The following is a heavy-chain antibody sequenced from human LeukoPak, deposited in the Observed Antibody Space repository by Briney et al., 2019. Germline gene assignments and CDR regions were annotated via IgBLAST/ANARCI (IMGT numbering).Heavy chain of an antibody. CDR3: ARDVGYCSSTSCRYYYYYYMDV. V-gene: IGHV4-4*07. D-gene: IGHD2-2*01. CDR2: IYTSGST. J-gene: IGHJ6*03. Sequence: PSETLSLTCTVSGGSISGYYWSWIRQPAGKGLEWIGRIYTSGSTNYNPSLKSRVTMSVDTSKNQFSLKLSSVTAADTAVYYCARDVGYCSSTSCRYYYYYYMDVWGKGTTVTVSS. CDR1: GGSISGYY.